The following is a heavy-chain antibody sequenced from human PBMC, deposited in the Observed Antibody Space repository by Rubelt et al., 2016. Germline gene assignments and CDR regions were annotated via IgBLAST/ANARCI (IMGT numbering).Heavy chain of an antibody. CDR2: IYPGDSDT. J-gene: IGHJ1*01. V-gene: IGHV5-51*01. Sequence: SFTSYWIGWVRQMPGKGLEWMGIIYPGDSDTRYSPSFQGQVTISADKSISTAYLQWSSLKASDTATYYCARHDDSSKHFQHWGQGTLVTVSS. CDR3: ARHDDSSKHFQH. CDR1: SFTSYW. D-gene: IGHD6-13*01.